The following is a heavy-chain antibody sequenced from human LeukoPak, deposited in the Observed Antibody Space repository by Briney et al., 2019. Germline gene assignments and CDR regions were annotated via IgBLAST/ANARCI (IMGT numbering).Heavy chain of an antibody. Sequence: GGSLRLSCAASGFTFGSCAMNWVRQAPGKGLEWVSAISDGGAFTYYADSVKGRFTISRDNSKNTLYLQMNSLRAEDTAVYYCARTPKGRYFDWLFDYWGQGTLVTVSS. CDR3: ARTPKGRYFDWLFDY. D-gene: IGHD3-9*01. V-gene: IGHV3-23*01. J-gene: IGHJ4*02. CDR2: ISDGGAFT. CDR1: GFTFGSCA.